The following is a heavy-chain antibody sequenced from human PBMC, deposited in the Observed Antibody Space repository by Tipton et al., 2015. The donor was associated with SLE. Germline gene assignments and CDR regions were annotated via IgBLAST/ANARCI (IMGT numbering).Heavy chain of an antibody. CDR3: AKAQHYYDSIAAFDI. V-gene: IGHV3-30*02. Sequence: SLRLSCAASGFTFNKCAMHWGRQAPGKGLEWVAFIRYDGSSKYYADSVKGRFTISRDNFKNTLSLEMNGLRAEDTAVYYCAKAQHYYDSIAAFDIWGQGTMVTVSS. CDR1: GFTFNKCA. J-gene: IGHJ3*02. CDR2: IRYDGSSK. D-gene: IGHD3-22*01.